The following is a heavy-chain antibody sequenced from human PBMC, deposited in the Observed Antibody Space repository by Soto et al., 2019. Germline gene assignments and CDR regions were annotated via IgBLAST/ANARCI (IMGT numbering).Heavy chain of an antibody. V-gene: IGHV4-59*01. CDR1: GGSFRSFY. Sequence: QVQLQESGPELVKPSETPSLTWAVSGGSFRSFYWSWLRQPPGKGLEGIGYIYYSGTTKYNPSIKRRVTLSVHTSRKQFSLKLTSVTAADTAVYYCARCNQCELKYYFDIWGQGTMVTVSS. CDR3: ARCNQCELKYYFDI. CDR2: IYYSGTT. J-gene: IGHJ4*02. D-gene: IGHD1-26*01.